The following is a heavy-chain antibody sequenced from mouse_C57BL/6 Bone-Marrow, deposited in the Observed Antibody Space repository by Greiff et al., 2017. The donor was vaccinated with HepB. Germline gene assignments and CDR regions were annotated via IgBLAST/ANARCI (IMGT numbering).Heavy chain of an antibody. CDR2: ISSGGDYI. CDR1: GFTFSSYA. CDR3: TRDSGFLYYDYGGPFDY. J-gene: IGHJ2*01. V-gene: IGHV5-9-1*02. Sequence: DVMLVESGEGLVKPGGSLKLSCAASGFTFSSYAMSWVRQTPEKRLEWVAYISSGGDYIYYADTVKGRFTISRDNARNTLYLQMSSLKSEDTAMYYCTRDSGFLYYDYGGPFDYWGKGTTLTVSS. D-gene: IGHD2-4*01.